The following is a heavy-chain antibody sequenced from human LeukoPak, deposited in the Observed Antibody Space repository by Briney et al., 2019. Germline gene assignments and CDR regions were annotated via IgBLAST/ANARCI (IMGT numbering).Heavy chain of an antibody. D-gene: IGHD3-22*01. CDR2: IYYSGST. J-gene: IGHJ3*02. CDR3: ARRRDYYDSRGYYAFDI. V-gene: IGHV4-59*01. CDR1: GGSISSDY. Sequence: SETLSLTCNVSGGSISSDYWTWIRQPPGKGLEWIGNIYYSGSTNYNPSLKSRVTISVDTSKNQFSLKLNSVSAADTAVYYCARRRDYYDSRGYYAFDIWGHGTMVTVSS.